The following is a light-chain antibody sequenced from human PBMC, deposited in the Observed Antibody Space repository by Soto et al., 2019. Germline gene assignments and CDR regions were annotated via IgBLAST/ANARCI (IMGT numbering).Light chain of an antibody. CDR2: GAS. V-gene: IGKV3-15*01. CDR1: QSVTST. J-gene: IGKJ2*01. Sequence: IVVTQSPATMSVSPGARATLSGRAIQSVTSTLAWYQHKPGQAPRLLMYGASTRATGIPARFSGSGPGTEFTLTISSLQSEDFAVYYWQQYNNWDTFGQGTKLEIK. CDR3: QQYNNWDT.